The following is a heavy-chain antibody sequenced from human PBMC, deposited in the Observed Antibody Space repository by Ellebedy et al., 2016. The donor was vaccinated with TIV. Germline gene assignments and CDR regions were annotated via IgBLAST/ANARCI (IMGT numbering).Heavy chain of an antibody. CDR2: LQPDGTED. J-gene: IGHJ6*02. Sequence: GGSLRLSCAASGFAFSSYWMSWVRQAPGTGLEWVANLQPDGTEDYDVGSMKGRFTISRDNSKNTLYVQMNSLRAEDTDVYYCAKDKLLTLEWMGGMDVWGQGTTVTVSS. D-gene: IGHD3-3*01. V-gene: IGHV3-7*03. CDR1: GFAFSSYW. CDR3: AKDKLLTLEWMGGMDV.